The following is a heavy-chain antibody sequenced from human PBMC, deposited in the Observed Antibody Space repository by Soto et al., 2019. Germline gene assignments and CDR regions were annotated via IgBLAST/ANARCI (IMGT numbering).Heavy chain of an antibody. CDR3: ARTDYYGSSGYYYSTYYFDY. Sequence: GASVKVSCKASGGTFSSYAISWVRQAPGQGLEWMGGIIPIFGTANYAQKFQGRVTITADESTSTAYMELSSLRSEDTAVYYCARTDYYGSSGYYYSTYYFDYWGQGTLVTVSS. D-gene: IGHD3-22*01. J-gene: IGHJ4*02. CDR2: IIPIFGTA. CDR1: GGTFSSYA. V-gene: IGHV1-69*13.